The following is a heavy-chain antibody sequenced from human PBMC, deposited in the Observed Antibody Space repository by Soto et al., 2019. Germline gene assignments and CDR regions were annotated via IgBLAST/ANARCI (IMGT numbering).Heavy chain of an antibody. J-gene: IGHJ3*02. Sequence: EVQLVESGGGLVQPGGSLRLSCAASGFTSSSYWIHWVRQAPGKGLVWVSRISNDGSSTNYADSVKGRFTISRDNAKNTVYVQMNSLRADDTAVYYCARDTYYYDSSDHFSSAAFDIWGPCKMFSVSS. D-gene: IGHD3-22*01. CDR3: ARDTYYYDSSDHFSSAAFDI. CDR2: ISNDGSST. V-gene: IGHV3-74*01. CDR1: GFTSSSYW.